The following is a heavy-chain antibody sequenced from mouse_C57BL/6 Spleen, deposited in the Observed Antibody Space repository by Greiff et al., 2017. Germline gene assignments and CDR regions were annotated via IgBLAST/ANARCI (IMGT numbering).Heavy chain of an antibody. V-gene: IGHV1-80*01. CDR2: IYPGDGDT. CDR1: GYAFSSYW. Sequence: QVQLQQSGAELVKPGASVKISCKASGYAFSSYWMNWVKQRPGKGLEWIGQIYPGDGDTNYNGKFKGKATLTADKSSSTASMQLSSLTSEDSAVYFCARSVVARYFDVWGTGTTVTVSS. CDR3: ARSVVARYFDV. J-gene: IGHJ1*03. D-gene: IGHD1-1*01.